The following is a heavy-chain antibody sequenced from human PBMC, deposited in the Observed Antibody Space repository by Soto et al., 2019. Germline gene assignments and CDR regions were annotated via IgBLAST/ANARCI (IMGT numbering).Heavy chain of an antibody. V-gene: IGHV4-59*01. Sequence: SETQSLTSTVSGGYIKSYGWSWIRQPPGKGLEWIGSIYYSGSTNSNPSLKSRVTMSVDTSKNQFSLKLSAVIAADTAIYYCARYSYGSDYYFDYWGQGTLVTVS. CDR1: GGYIKSYG. CDR3: ARYSYGSDYYFDY. D-gene: IGHD3-10*01. CDR2: IYYSGST. J-gene: IGHJ4*02.